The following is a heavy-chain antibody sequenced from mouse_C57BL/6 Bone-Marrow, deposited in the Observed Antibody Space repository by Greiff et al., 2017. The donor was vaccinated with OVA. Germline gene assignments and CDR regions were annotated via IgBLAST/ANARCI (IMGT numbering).Heavy chain of an antibody. CDR2: INPGSGGT. D-gene: IGHD2-3*01. V-gene: IGHV1-54*01. CDR3: ARPYYDGYRGYYAMDY. J-gene: IGHJ4*01. Sequence: QVQLQQSGAELVRPGTSVKVSCKASGYAFTNYLIEWVKQRPGQGLEWIGVINPGSGGTNYNEKFKGKATLTADKSSSTAYMQLSSLTSEDSAVYFCARPYYDGYRGYYAMDYWGQGTSVTVSS. CDR1: GYAFTNYL.